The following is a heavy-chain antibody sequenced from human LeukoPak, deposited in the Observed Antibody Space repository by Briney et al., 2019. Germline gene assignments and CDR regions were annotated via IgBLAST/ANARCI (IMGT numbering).Heavy chain of an antibody. D-gene: IGHD4-23*01. V-gene: IGHV4-4*02. CDR3: ARARGGGNDNFDH. CDR2: VYHSGST. CDR1: GGSISSSNW. J-gene: IGHJ4*02. Sequence: SETLSLTCAVSGGSISSSNWWSWVRQPPGKGLEWIGEVYHSGSTSHNPSLESRVTISVDKSNNQFSLTLSSVTAADTAVYYCARARGGGNDNFDHGGQEPLVTVSS.